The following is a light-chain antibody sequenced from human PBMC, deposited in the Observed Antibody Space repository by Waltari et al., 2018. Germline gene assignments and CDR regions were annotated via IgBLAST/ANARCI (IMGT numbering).Light chain of an antibody. V-gene: IGLV1-44*01. Sequence: QSVLTQPPSASGTPGQRVTIACFGSRSNIGTHIVSCYLQDPGTAPKLLIYNNNQRPSGVPERFSGSKSGPSASLAISWLQSEDEAEYSCAAWDDSLEGWVFGGGTRLTVL. J-gene: IGLJ3*02. CDR1: RSNIGTHI. CDR2: NNN. CDR3: AAWDDSLEGWV.